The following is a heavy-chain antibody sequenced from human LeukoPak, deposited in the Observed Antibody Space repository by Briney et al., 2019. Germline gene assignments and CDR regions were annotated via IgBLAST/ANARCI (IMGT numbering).Heavy chain of an antibody. CDR3: ARGHWFAHLDY. V-gene: IGHV3-53*01. CDR2: IYSGGTT. Sequence: GGSLRLSCAASGFTVSSNYMNWVRQAPGKGLEWVSIIYSGGTTYYTDSVKGRFTISRDNSKNTLFLQMNSLRAEDTAVYYCARGHWFAHLDYWGQGTLVTVSS. CDR1: GFTVSSNY. J-gene: IGHJ4*02. D-gene: IGHD3-9*01.